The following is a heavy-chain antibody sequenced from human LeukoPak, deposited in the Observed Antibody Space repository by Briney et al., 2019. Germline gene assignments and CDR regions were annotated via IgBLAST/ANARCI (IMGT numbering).Heavy chain of an antibody. Sequence: SETLSLTCTVSGGSISSYYWSWIRQPPGKGLEWIGYIYNSGSTNHNPSLKSRVTISVDTSKNQLSLKLSSVTAADTAVYYCARDLDYYYYMDVWGKGTTVTVSS. J-gene: IGHJ6*03. CDR1: GGSISSYY. CDR2: IYNSGST. V-gene: IGHV4-59*01. CDR3: ARDLDYYYYMDV.